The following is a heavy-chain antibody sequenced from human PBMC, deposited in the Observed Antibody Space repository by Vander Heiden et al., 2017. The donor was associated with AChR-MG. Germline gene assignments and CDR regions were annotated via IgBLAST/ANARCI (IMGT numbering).Heavy chain of an antibody. CDR3: ARGGNALAVAGIWGGFDY. V-gene: IGHV3-33*01. D-gene: IGHD6-19*01. J-gene: IGHJ4*02. CDR1: GFTFSSDG. CDR2: IWYDVSNK. Sequence: QVQLVESGGGVVQPGRSLRLSCAPSGFTFSSDGLHWVRQAPGKGLEWVAVIWYDVSNKYYADSVKGRFTISRDNSKNTLYLQMNSLRAEDTAVYYCARGGNALAVAGIWGGFDYWGQGTLVTVSS.